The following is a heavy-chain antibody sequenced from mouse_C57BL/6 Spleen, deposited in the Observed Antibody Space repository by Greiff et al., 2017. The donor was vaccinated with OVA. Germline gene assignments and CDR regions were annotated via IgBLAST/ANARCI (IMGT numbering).Heavy chain of an antibody. V-gene: IGHV1-69*01. J-gene: IGHJ3*01. CDR2: IDPSDSYT. Sequence: QVQLQQPGAELVMPGASVKLSCKASGYTFTSYWMHWVKQRPGQGLEWIGEIDPSDSYTTYNQKFKGKATLTVDTSSSTAYMQLSSLTSGNSAVDYGARAIYCYGSSGGWFAYWGQGTLVTVSA. CDR3: ARAIYCYGSSGGWFAY. D-gene: IGHD1-1*01. CDR1: GYTFTSYW.